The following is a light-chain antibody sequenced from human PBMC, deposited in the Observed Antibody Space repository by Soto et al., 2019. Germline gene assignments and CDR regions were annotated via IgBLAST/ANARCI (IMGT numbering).Light chain of an antibody. CDR1: QSVGNN. J-gene: IGKJ2*01. CDR2: EAS. CDR3: QQLSAYPYT. V-gene: IGKV3-11*01. Sequence: EIVLTQSPATLSLSPGERATLSCRASQSVGNNLAWYQQKPGQAPGLLIYEASTRATGIPARFSGSGSGTDFTLTISSLEPEDFAVYYCQQLSAYPYTFGQGAKLGIK.